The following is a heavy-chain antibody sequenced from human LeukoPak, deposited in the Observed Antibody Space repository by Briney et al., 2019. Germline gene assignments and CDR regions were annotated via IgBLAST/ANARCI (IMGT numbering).Heavy chain of an antibody. CDR3: ARGLVATTPFDY. D-gene: IGHD5-12*01. J-gene: IGHJ4*02. V-gene: IGHV3-74*01. Sequence: GGSLRLSCAASGFTFSSYWMHWVRPAPGKGLVWESRINSDGSSTSYADSVKGRFTIARDNAKNTLYLQMNSLGAEATAVYYCARGLVATTPFDYWGQGTLVTVSS. CDR1: GFTFSSYW. CDR2: INSDGSST.